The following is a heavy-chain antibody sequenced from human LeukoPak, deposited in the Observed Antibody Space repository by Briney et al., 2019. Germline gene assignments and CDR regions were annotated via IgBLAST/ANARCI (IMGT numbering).Heavy chain of an antibody. D-gene: IGHD6-19*01. CDR1: GFTFSSYG. CDR3: AKGPRGASGWYPGWFDP. Sequence: GGSLRLSCAASGFTFSSYGMHWVRQAPGKGLEWVAVIWHDGSNKYYADSVKGRFTISRDNSKNTLYLQMNSLRAEDTAVYYCAKGPRGASGWYPGWFDPWGQGTLVTVSS. V-gene: IGHV3-33*06. J-gene: IGHJ5*02. CDR2: IWHDGSNK.